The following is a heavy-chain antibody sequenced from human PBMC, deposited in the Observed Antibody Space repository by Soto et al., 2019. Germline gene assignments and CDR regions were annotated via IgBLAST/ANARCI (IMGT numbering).Heavy chain of an antibody. CDR1: GFTFSSYA. CDR3: AREMGTMVRGVIIGYFDY. V-gene: IGHV3-30*04. D-gene: IGHD3-10*01. CDR2: ISYDGSNK. J-gene: IGHJ4*02. Sequence: GGSLRLSCAAFGFTFSSYAMHWVRQAPGKGLEWVAVISYDGSNKYYADSVKGRFTISRDNSKNTLYLQMNSLRAEDTAVYYCAREMGTMVRGVIIGYFDYWGQGTLVTVS.